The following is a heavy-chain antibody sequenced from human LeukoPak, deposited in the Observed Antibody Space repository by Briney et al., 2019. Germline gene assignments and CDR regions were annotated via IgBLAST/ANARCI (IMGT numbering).Heavy chain of an antibody. Sequence: SETLSLTCTVSGGYMNNYYWSWIRQPPGKGLEWIGYIYSSGSTNYNPSLKRRVTISVDTSKNQFSLKLSSVTAADTAVYYCARASGSYWWFDSWGQGTLVTVSS. CDR1: GGYMNNYY. CDR2: IYSSGST. CDR3: ARASGSYWWFDS. D-gene: IGHD1-26*01. J-gene: IGHJ5*01. V-gene: IGHV4-59*01.